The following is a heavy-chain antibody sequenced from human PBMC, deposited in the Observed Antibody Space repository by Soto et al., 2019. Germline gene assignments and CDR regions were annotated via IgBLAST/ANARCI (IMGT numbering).Heavy chain of an antibody. CDR2: INHSGST. J-gene: IGHJ4*02. D-gene: IGHD2-8*02. Sequence: QVQLQQWGAGLLKPSETLSLTCAVYGGSFSGYYWTWIRQPPGTGLGWIGEINHSGSTNYNPSLKSRVTIALDTSKNQFSLKLTSVTAADTAVYYCARDKITGLFDYWGQGTLVTVSS. CDR3: ARDKITGLFDY. CDR1: GGSFSGYY. V-gene: IGHV4-34*01.